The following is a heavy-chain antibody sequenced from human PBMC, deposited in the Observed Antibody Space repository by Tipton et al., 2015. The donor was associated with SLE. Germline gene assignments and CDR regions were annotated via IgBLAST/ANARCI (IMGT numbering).Heavy chain of an antibody. CDR3: ARTSIAVAGGDY. CDR2: INPSSGGT. CDR1: GYTFTGYY. J-gene: IGHJ4*02. Sequence: QLVQSGAEVKKPGASVKVSCKASGYTFTGYYMHWVRQAPGQGLEWMGWINPSSGGTNYAQKFQGRVTMTRDTSISTAYMELSRLRSDDTAVYYCARTSIAVAGGDYWGQGTLVTVSS. D-gene: IGHD6-19*01. V-gene: IGHV1-2*02.